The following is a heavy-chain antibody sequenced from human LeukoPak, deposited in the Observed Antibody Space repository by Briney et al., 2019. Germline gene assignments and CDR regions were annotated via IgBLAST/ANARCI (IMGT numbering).Heavy chain of an antibody. CDR2: IKQDGSEK. J-gene: IGHJ4*02. V-gene: IGHV3-7*01. CDR1: GFTFSNYG. Sequence: SGGSLRLSCAASGFTFSNYGMHWVRQAPGKGLEWVANIKQDGSEKYYVDSVKGRFTISRDNAKNSLYLQMNSLRAEDTAVYYCARDQWLDYWGQGILVTVSS. D-gene: IGHD5-12*01. CDR3: ARDQWLDY.